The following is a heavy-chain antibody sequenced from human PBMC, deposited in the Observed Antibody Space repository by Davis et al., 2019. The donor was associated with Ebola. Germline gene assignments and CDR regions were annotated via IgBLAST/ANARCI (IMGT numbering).Heavy chain of an antibody. CDR1: GGSISSSSYY. CDR2: ISYSGSA. Sequence: MPSETLSLTCTVSGGSISSSSYYWGWIRQPPGKGREWIGSISYSGSAYYNPSRKSRVTISVDTSKNQFSLKLSSVTAADTAVYCCARSPTPQLWFLFDFWGQGTLVTVSS. V-gene: IGHV4-39*01. D-gene: IGHD5-18*01. CDR3: ARSPTPQLWFLFDF. J-gene: IGHJ4*02.